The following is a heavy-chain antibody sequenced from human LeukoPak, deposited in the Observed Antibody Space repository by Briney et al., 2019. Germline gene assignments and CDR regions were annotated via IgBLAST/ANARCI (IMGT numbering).Heavy chain of an antibody. CDR3: ARAGPKDRNWFDP. CDR1: GGTFSSYA. V-gene: IGHV1-69*05. Sequence: GASVKVSCKASGGTFSSYAISWVRQAPGQGLEWMGGIIPIFGTANYAQKFQGRVTITTDESTSTAYMELSSLRSEDTAVYYCARAGPKDRNWFDPWGQGTLVTVSS. CDR2: IIPIFGTA. D-gene: IGHD1-14*01. J-gene: IGHJ5*02.